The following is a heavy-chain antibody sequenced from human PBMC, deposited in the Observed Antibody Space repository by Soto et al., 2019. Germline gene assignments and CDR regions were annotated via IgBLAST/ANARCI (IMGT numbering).Heavy chain of an antibody. D-gene: IGHD1-7*01. CDR1: GGSFTSDNW. CDR3: ASRDPGTSVDY. CDR2: IYRTGST. Sequence: QVQLQESGPGLVKPSGTLSLTCAVSGGSFTSDNWWTWVRQPPGQGLEWIGEIYRTGSTNYNPSLKSRVTISLDKSENHFSLTVTSLTAADTAVYSCASRDPGTSVDYWGQGTLVTVSS. V-gene: IGHV4-4*02. J-gene: IGHJ4*02.